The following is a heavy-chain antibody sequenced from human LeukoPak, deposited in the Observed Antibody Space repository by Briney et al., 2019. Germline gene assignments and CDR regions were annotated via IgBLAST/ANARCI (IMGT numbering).Heavy chain of an antibody. CDR1: GDSITSHY. CDR3: ARVSSTSQTNLFDS. J-gene: IGHJ4*02. CDR2: LHYRGNT. Sequence: SETLSLTCTVSGDSITSHYWSWIRQPPGKGLEWIGYLHYRGNTNHNSSLKSRMTISLDTFRNQFSLRLSSVTAADTAIYFCARVSSTSQTNLFDSWGQGTLVTVSS. D-gene: IGHD6-6*01. V-gene: IGHV4-59*11.